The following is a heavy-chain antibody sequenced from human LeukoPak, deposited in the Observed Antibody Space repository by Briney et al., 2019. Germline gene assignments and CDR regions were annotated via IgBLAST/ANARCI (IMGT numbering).Heavy chain of an antibody. D-gene: IGHD3-16*02. V-gene: IGHV3-23*01. CDR3: ARDLDYVWGSYRLWYFDL. Sequence: GGSLRLSCAASGFPYSAYDMSWVREATGEGLEWVSTIRGIGGNMYYADSVKGRFTISRDNSRNTLHLQMNGLRAEDTAVYYCARDLDYVWGSYRLWYFDLWGRGTLVTVSS. CDR2: IRGIGGNM. J-gene: IGHJ2*01. CDR1: GFPYSAYD.